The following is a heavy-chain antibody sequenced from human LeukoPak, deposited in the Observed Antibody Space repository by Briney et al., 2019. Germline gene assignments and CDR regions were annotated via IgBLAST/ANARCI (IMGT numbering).Heavy chain of an antibody. J-gene: IGHJ6*03. CDR3: ARAEAAAGTLGEYYYYYYMDV. CDR1: GFTFSSYS. V-gene: IGHV3-21*01. Sequence: PGGSLRLSCAASGFTFSSYSINWVRQAPGKGLEWVSSISSSSSYIYYADSVKGRFTISGDNAKNSLYLQMNSLRAEDTAVYYCARAEAAAGTLGEYYYYYYMDVWGKGTTVTVSS. CDR2: ISSSSSYI. D-gene: IGHD6-13*01.